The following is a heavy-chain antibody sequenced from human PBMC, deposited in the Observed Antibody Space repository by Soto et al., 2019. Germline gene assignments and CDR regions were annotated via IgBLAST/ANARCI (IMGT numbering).Heavy chain of an antibody. CDR2: INPNSGGT. CDR1: GYTFTGYY. J-gene: IGHJ5*02. D-gene: IGHD4-4*01. Sequence: ASVKVSCKASGYTFTGYYMHWVRQAPGQGLEWMGWINPNSGGTNYAQKFQGWVTMTRDTSISTAYMELSRLRSDDTAVYYCAREVAAPPSDYSNYWPQKVNWFDPWGQGTLVTVS. CDR3: AREVAAPPSDYSNYWPQKVNWFDP. V-gene: IGHV1-2*04.